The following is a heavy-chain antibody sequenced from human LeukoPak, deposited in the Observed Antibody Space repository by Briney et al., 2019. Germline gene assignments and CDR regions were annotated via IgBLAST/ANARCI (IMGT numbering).Heavy chain of an antibody. CDR3: ARESYTTVVDY. V-gene: IGHV4-34*01. CDR2: INHSGST. J-gene: IGHJ4*02. Sequence: SETLSLTCAVYGGSFSGYYWSWIRQPPGKGLEWIGEINHSGSTNYNPSLKSRVTISVDTSKNQFSLKLSSVTAADTAVYYCARESYTTVVDYWGQGTLVTVSS. D-gene: IGHD3-16*01. CDR1: GGSFSGYY.